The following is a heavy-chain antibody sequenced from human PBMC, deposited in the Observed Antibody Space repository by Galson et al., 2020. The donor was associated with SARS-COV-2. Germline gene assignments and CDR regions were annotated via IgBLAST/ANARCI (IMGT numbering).Heavy chain of an antibody. V-gene: IGHV3-72*01. CDR1: GFTFSDFY. CDR3: SKDWSGAGEF. CDR2: IRDKHSGYST. Sequence: SCAASGFTFSDFYMDWVRQAPGQGLEWLGRIRDKHSGYSTEYAASVRGRFTVSRDDSKNLVYLQMNSLKIEDTAIYYCSKDWSGAGEFGGQGTLVTVSS. J-gene: IGHJ4*02. D-gene: IGHD3-16*01.